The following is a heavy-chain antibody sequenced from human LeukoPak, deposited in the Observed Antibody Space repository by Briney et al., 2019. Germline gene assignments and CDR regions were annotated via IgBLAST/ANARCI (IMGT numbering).Heavy chain of an antibody. J-gene: IGHJ4*02. CDR1: GGSFSGYY. CDR2: INHSGST. V-gene: IGHV4-34*01. D-gene: IGHD6-19*01. Sequence: SETLSLTCAVYGGSFSGYYWSWIRQPPGKGLEWIGEINHSGSTNYNPSLKSRVTISVDTSKNQFSLKLSSVTAADTAVYYCARETRIAVVGHYYFDYWGQGALVTVSS. CDR3: ARETRIAVVGHYYFDY.